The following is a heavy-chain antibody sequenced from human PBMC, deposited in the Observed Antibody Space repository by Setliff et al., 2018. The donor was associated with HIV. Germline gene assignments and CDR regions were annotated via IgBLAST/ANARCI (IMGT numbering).Heavy chain of an antibody. CDR3: ARHRRDYYGSGGYSD. D-gene: IGHD3-10*01. V-gene: IGHV4-59*08. Sequence: PSETLSLTCTVSGGSINTYWSWIRQPPGKGLEWIGYINYSGRTNYNPSLKSRATISLDTSKNQFSLKLSSVTAADTAVYYCARHRRDYYGSGGYSDWGQGTLVTVSS. J-gene: IGHJ4*02. CDR2: INYSGRT. CDR1: GGSINTY.